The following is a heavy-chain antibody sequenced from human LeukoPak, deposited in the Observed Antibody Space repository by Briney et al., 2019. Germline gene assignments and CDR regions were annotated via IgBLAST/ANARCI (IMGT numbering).Heavy chain of an antibody. CDR3: ARERASSYYYDSSGYPDY. Sequence: GASVKVSCKASGYTFTGYYMHWVRQAPGQGLEWMGWINPNSGGTNYAQKFQGRVTMTRDTSISTAYMELSRLRSDDTAVYYCARERASSYYYDSSGYPDYWGQGTLVTVSS. V-gene: IGHV1-2*02. CDR1: GYTFTGYY. CDR2: INPNSGGT. J-gene: IGHJ4*02. D-gene: IGHD3-22*01.